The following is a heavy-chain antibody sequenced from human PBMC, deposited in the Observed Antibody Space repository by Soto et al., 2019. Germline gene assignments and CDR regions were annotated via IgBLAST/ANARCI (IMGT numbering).Heavy chain of an antibody. CDR1: GYTFTNYG. J-gene: IGHJ5*02. V-gene: IGHV1-18*01. CDR3: ARDPRQCTGDRCYYWFDP. CDR2: INPDNGNT. D-gene: IGHD2-15*01. Sequence: VQLVQSGAEVKKPGASVKVSCKTSGYTFTNYGINWVRQAPVQGLEWMGWINPDNGNTNYAQKVQGRVTITPDTSTTTAYMELRNLGSDDTAVYFCARDPRQCTGDRCYYWFDPWGQGTLVSVSS.